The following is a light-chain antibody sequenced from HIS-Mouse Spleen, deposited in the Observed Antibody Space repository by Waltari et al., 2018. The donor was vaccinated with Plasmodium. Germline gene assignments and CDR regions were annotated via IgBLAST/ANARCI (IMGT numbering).Light chain of an antibody. Sequence: SYELTQPPSVSVSPGQTSSITCSGDNLGDKYACWYQQKPGQSPVLVIYQDSKRPSGNPERFSGSNSGNTATLTISGTQAMDEADYYCQAWDSSTVVFGGGTKLTVL. J-gene: IGLJ2*01. V-gene: IGLV3-1*01. CDR1: NLGDKY. CDR2: QDS. CDR3: QAWDSSTVV.